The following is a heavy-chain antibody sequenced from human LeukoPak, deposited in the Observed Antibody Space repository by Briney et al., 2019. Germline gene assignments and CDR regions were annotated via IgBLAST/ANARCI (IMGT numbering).Heavy chain of an antibody. V-gene: IGHV3-30*14. Sequence: GGSLRLSCAASGFTFSSYAMHWVRQAPGKGLEWVAVISYDGSNKYYADPVKGRFTISRDNSKNTLSLQMNSLRAEDTAVYYCARESSSSNYFDYWGQGTLVTVSS. CDR1: GFTFSSYA. D-gene: IGHD6-6*01. CDR2: ISYDGSNK. J-gene: IGHJ4*02. CDR3: ARESSSSNYFDY.